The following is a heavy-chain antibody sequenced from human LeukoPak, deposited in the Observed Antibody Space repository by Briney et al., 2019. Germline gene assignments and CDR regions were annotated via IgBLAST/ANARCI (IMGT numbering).Heavy chain of an antibody. D-gene: IGHD6-13*01. CDR2: IDPNSGGT. V-gene: IGHV1-2*02. Sequence: ASVKVSCKVSGYTLTAYYMHWVRQAPGQGLEWMGRIDPNSGGTKYAQKFQGRVTLTRDTSINTVYMELNTLTSDDMALYYCARGMGTSWFDYWGQGTLVTVSS. J-gene: IGHJ4*02. CDR3: ARGMGTSWFDY. CDR1: GYTLTAYY.